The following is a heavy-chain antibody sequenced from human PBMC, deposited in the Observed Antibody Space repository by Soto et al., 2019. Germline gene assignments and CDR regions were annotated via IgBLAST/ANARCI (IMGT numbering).Heavy chain of an antibody. CDR1: GFTFIDSW. Sequence: EVRLVESGGGLVQPGESLRLSCVASGFTFIDSWMTWVRQVPGKGLEWVANINRDGSVTNYVDSMGGRFTISRDNARSLVYLHMTSLRTEDTAIYHCVKESRSGGSWWGQGSLVTVSS. CDR3: VKESRSGGSW. CDR2: INRDGSVT. V-gene: IGHV3-7*01. J-gene: IGHJ4*02. D-gene: IGHD2-15*01.